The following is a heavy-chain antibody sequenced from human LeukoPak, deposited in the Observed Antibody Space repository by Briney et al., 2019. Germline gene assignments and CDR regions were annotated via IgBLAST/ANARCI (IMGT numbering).Heavy chain of an antibody. J-gene: IGHJ4*02. CDR3: AKAGYSSSWYYFDY. Sequence: GGSLRLSCSASGFTFSSYGMHWVRQAPGKGLEDVSAISSHGGSKYYADSVKGRITISRDNSKNTLYLQMSSLRPEDTAVYYCAKAGYSSSWYYFDYWGQGTLVTVSS. CDR2: ISSHGGSK. D-gene: IGHD6-13*01. CDR1: GFTFSSYG. V-gene: IGHV3-64D*06.